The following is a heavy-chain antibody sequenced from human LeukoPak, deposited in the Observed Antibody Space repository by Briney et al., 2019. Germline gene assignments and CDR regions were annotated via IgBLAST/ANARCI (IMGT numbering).Heavy chain of an antibody. V-gene: IGHV4-34*01. J-gene: IGHJ4*02. CDR3: ARFLGSGWYGVDY. CDR2: INHSGST. D-gene: IGHD6-19*01. CDR1: GGSFSGYY. Sequence: PSETLSLTCAVYGGSFSGYYWSWIRQPPGKGLEWIGEINHSGSTNYNPSLESRVTISVDTSKNQFSLKLSSVTAADTAVYYCARFLGSGWYGVDYWGQGTLVTVSS.